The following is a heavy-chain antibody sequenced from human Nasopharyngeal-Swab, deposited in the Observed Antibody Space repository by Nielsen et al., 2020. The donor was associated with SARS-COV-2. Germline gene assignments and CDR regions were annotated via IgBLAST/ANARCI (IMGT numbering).Heavy chain of an antibody. CDR2: INHTGST. V-gene: IGHV4-34*01. D-gene: IGHD3-22*01. Sequence: SETLSLTCGVYGGPFNDHYWTWIRQPPGKGLEWIGEINHTGSTNYDPSLKSRVTISVDTSQRQFSLRLTSVTAADTAVYYCARGGVAYNDNPEGLDYWGRGALVTVSS. CDR3: ARGGVAYNDNPEGLDY. CDR1: GGPFNDHY. J-gene: IGHJ4*02.